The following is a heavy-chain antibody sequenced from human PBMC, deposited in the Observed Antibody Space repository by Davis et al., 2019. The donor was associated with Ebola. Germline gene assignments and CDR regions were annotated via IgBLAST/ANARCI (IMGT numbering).Heavy chain of an antibody. CDR2: ISTYNGNT. V-gene: IGHV1-18*01. Sequence: AASVKVSCKASGYSFTDDGISWVRQAPGQGLEWMGWISTYNGNTNYAQKVQGRITMTTDTSTSTAYMELSSLRSEDTAVYYCARRVGARSGFDSWGQGSLVTVSS. J-gene: IGHJ4*02. D-gene: IGHD1-26*01. CDR3: ARRVGARSGFDS. CDR1: GYSFTDDG.